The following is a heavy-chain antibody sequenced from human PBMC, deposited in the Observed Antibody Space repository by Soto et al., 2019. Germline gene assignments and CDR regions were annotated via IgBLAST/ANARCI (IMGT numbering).Heavy chain of an antibody. CDR3: ARDSSGWYADRYYYYGMDV. V-gene: IGHV6-1*01. J-gene: IGHJ6*02. CDR1: GDSVSSNSSA. D-gene: IGHD6-19*01. CDR2: TYYRSKWYN. Sequence: PSQTLSLTCAISGDSVSSNSSAWNCISQSPSRGLEWLGRTYYRSKWYNDYAVSVKSRITINPDTSKNQFSLQLNSVTPEDTAVYYCARDSSGWYADRYYYYGMDVWGQGTTVTVSS.